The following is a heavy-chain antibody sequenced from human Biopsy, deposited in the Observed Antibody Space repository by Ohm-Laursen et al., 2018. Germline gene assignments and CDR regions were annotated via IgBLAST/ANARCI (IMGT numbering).Heavy chain of an antibody. CDR2: ISCTGYT. J-gene: IGHJ4*02. Sequence: GTLSLTCTVSGGSFTGHYWSWIRQPPGKGLEWIGHISCTGYTSYNASLKSRVTISVDTSRNHFSLRLSSLTAADTAVYYCARGSNDSGGLYFPRWGQGTLLTVSS. CDR3: ARGSNDSGGLYFPR. D-gene: IGHD2/OR15-2a*01. V-gene: IGHV4-59*11. CDR1: GGSFTGHY.